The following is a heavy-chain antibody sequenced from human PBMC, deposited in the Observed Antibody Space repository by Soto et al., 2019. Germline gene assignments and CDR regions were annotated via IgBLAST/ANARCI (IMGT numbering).Heavy chain of an antibody. Sequence: LSLRLSCTAAGITYGYYAISWFRQAPGKGLEWVGFIRSKAYGGTTEYAASVKGRVTISRDDSKSIAYLQMNSLKTEDTAVYYCTRENDLWSSYQAYFDCWGQGPLFTVSS. CDR2: IRSKAYGGTT. J-gene: IGHJ4*02. CDR3: TRENDLWSSYQAYFDC. V-gene: IGHV3-49*03. CDR1: GITYGYYA. D-gene: IGHD3-3*01.